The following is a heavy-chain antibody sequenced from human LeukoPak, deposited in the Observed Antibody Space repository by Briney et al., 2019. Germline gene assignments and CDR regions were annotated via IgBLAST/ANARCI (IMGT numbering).Heavy chain of an antibody. CDR1: GFTFSNYG. CDR3: AKEVGATGWYFDL. D-gene: IGHD1-26*01. CDR2: ISYDGSNK. Sequence: PGGSLRLSCAASGFTFSNYGMHWVRQAPGKGLEWVAVISYDGSNKYYADSVKGRFTISRDNSKNTLYLQMNSLRAEDTAVYYCAKEVGATGWYFDLWGRGTLVTVSS. V-gene: IGHV3-30*18. J-gene: IGHJ2*01.